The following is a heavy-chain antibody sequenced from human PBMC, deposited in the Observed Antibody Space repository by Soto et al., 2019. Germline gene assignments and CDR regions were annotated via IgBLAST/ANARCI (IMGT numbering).Heavy chain of an antibody. V-gene: IGHV1-46*01. Sequence: ASVKVSCKASGYLFTAYSMHWVRLAPGQGLEWMGVVNPSGGSTKYAQNFQGRVTMTRDTSTTTIYMELSSLRSDDTAIYYCAREENCSGGTCYSAYLHRWGQGTLVTVSS. CDR3: AREENCSGGTCYSAYLHR. J-gene: IGHJ1*01. CDR1: GYLFTAYS. D-gene: IGHD2-15*01. CDR2: VNPSGGST.